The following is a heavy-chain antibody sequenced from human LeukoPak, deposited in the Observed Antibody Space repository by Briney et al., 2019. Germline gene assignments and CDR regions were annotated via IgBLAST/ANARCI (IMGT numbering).Heavy chain of an antibody. V-gene: IGHV3-23*01. Sequence: GGSLRLSCAASGFTFSSYAMSWVRQAPGKGLEWVSAISGSGGSTYYADSVKGRFTISRDNSKNTLYLQMNSLRAEDTAVYYCARDPRHYYDSSGYMYWGQGTLVTVSS. CDR3: ARDPRHYYDSSGYMY. CDR2: ISGSGGST. CDR1: GFTFSSYA. J-gene: IGHJ4*02. D-gene: IGHD3-22*01.